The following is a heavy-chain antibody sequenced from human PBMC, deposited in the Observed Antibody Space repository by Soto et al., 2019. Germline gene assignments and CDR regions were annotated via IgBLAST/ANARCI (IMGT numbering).Heavy chain of an antibody. CDR1: GGTFSSYA. J-gene: IGHJ6*02. D-gene: IGHD2-15*01. V-gene: IGHV1-69*13. CDR3: ARVYVGPVGLLALKSDIRYYYYGMDV. Sequence: ASVKVSCKASGGTFSSYAISWVRQAPGQGLEWMGGIIPIFGTANYAQKFQGRVTITADESTSTAYMELSSLRSEDTAVYYCARVYVGPVGLLALKSDIRYYYYGMDVWGQGTTVTVSS. CDR2: IIPIFGTA.